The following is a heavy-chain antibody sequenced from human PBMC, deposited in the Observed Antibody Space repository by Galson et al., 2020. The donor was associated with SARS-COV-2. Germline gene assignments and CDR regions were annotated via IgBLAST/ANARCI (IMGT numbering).Heavy chain of an antibody. CDR3: VRDVVRGFNPREAFFDY. CDR1: GGSISSGGYY. CDR2: IYYSGST. D-gene: IGHD3-10*01. J-gene: IGHJ4*02. V-gene: IGHV4-31*03. Sequence: ETSETLSLTCTVSGGSISSGGYYWNWIRQHPGQGLEWVGYIYYSGSTYYTYYNPSLKSRVTISMDTSKNQFSLDLSSVTAADTAVYYCVRDVVRGFNPREAFFDYWGQGTLVTVAS.